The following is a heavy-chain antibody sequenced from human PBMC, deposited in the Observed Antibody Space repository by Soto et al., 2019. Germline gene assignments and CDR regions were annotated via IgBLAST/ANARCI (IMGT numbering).Heavy chain of an antibody. CDR1: GFSFSSCA. D-gene: IGHD6-19*01. J-gene: IGHJ4*02. CDR3: ARVNRAVAGIAYYFDY. Sequence: QVQLVESGGGVVQPGRSLRLSCAASGFSFSSCAMHWVRQAPGKGLEWVADISHDGSNKYYADSVKGRFTISRDNSGNTVYLQMNSLRPDDTAVYYCARVNRAVAGIAYYFDYWGQGTLVTVSS. CDR2: ISHDGSNK. V-gene: IGHV3-30-3*01.